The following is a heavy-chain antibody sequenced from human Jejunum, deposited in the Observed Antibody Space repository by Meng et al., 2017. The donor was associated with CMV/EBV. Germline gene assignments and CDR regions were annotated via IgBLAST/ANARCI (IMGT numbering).Heavy chain of an antibody. Sequence: FISSAINWVRQVHGEGLEWMGGMIHTIGIKKDAQKFQGRVTLTADKSTKTAYMELSSLRSEDTAVYYCALLSSRWYYYHGMDVWGQGTTVTVSS. J-gene: IGHJ6*02. CDR3: ALLSSRWYYYHGMDV. D-gene: IGHD6-13*01. CDR1: FISSA. V-gene: IGHV1-69*10. CDR2: MIHTIGIK.